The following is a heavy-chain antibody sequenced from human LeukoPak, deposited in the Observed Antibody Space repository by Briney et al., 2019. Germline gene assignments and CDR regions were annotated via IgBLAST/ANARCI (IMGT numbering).Heavy chain of an antibody. Sequence: GGSLRLSCAGSGFIFGGYTMNWVRQAPGKGLEWLSYISPSGGNKFYADSVKGRFTISRDTAKNSLYLQMNSLRAEDTAVYYCARSELRGAFDIWGQGTMVTVSS. V-gene: IGHV3-48*04. D-gene: IGHD1-7*01. CDR1: GFIFGGYT. J-gene: IGHJ3*02. CDR3: ARSELRGAFDI. CDR2: ISPSGGNK.